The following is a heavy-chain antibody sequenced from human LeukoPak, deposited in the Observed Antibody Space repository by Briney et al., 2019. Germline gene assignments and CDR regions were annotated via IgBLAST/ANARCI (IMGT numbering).Heavy chain of an antibody. V-gene: IGHV3-73*01. J-gene: IGHJ4*02. CDR1: GFAFSASA. Sequence: QPGGSLRLSCAASGFAFSASAMHWVRQASGEGLEWVARIRSKAHSSSTAYAPSVKGRFAISRDDSKNTAYLQINSLKTEDTAVYYCTTFEAASGTYYNLGYWGQGTLVTVSS. CDR2: IRSKAHSSST. D-gene: IGHD3-10*01. CDR3: TTFEAASGTYYNLGY.